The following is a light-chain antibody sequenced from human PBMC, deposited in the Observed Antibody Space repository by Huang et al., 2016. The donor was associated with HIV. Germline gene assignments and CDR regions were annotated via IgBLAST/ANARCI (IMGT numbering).Light chain of an antibody. CDR3: QQYYSSPL. V-gene: IGKV1-8*01. CDR1: QDISNF. Sequence: AIRMTQSPSSLSASTGDRVNITCRAGQDISNFLAWYQQKPGKAPKLLIYDASILQSGVPSRFSGNGSGTDFTLTINCLQSEDFATYYCQQYYSSPLFGQGTKLQTK. CDR2: DAS. J-gene: IGKJ2*01.